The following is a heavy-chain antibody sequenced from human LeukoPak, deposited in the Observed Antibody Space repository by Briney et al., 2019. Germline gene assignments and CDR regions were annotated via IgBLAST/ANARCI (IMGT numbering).Heavy chain of an antibody. V-gene: IGHV3-53*01. CDR1: GFTVSSNY. D-gene: IGHD5-18*01. CDR3: AREGDTAMAFDY. J-gene: IGHJ4*02. CDR2: IYSGGST. Sequence: GGSLRLSCAASGFTVSSNYMSWVRQTPGKGLEWVSVIYSGGSTYYADSVKGRFTISRDNSKNTLYLQMNSLRAEDTAVYYCAREGDTAMAFDYWGQGTLVTVSS.